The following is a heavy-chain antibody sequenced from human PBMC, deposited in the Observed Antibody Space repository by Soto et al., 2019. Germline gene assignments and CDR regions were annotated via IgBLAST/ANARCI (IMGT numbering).Heavy chain of an antibody. CDR1: GFTFSSYA. Sequence: GGSLRLSCAASGFTFSSYAMSWVRQAPGKGLEWVSAISGSGGTTYYADSVKGRFTISRDNSKSTLFLQLNSLRVDDTAVYYCAKDLGYCSGGSCYRGPVSNCWGQGTLVTVSS. CDR2: ISGSGGTT. V-gene: IGHV3-23*01. J-gene: IGHJ4*02. D-gene: IGHD2-15*01. CDR3: AKDLGYCSGGSCYRGPVSNC.